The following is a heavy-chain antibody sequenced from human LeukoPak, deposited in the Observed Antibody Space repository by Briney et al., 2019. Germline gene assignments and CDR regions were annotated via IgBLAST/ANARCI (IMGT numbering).Heavy chain of an antibody. CDR2: IYYSGST. Sequence: PSETLSLTCTVSGGSISSGGYYWSWIRQHPGKGLEWIGYIYYSGSTYYNPSLKSRVTISVDTSKNQFSLKPSSVTAADTAVYYCARGRGYMVRGVIVPPTAFDPWGQGTLVTVSS. CDR3: ARGRGYMVRGVIVPPTAFDP. V-gene: IGHV4-31*03. J-gene: IGHJ5*02. CDR1: GGSISSGGYY. D-gene: IGHD3-10*01.